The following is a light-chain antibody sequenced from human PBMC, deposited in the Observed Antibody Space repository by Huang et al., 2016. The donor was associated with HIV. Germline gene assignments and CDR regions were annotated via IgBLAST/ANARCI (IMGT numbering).Light chain of an antibody. CDR1: QSVSSRY. J-gene: IGKJ2*01. CDR2: DAS. Sequence: EIVLTQSPASLSLSPGESAMPSCGASQSVSSRYLAWFQQQPGLPPRLLMYDASVRAPGIPDMFSGGGSGTDFTLTISRLEPEDFAVYYCQQYGSSSYTFGQGTKLEIK. CDR3: QQYGSSSYT. V-gene: IGKV3D-20*01.